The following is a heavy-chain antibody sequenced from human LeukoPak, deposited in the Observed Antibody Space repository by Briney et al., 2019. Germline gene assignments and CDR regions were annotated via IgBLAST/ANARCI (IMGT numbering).Heavy chain of an antibody. V-gene: IGHV3-23*01. D-gene: IGHD5-12*01. J-gene: IGHJ4*02. CDR2: INSAGST. CDR1: GFTFSSYA. CDR3: AKDQDTVATAPFDY. Sequence: GGSLRLSCAASGFTFSSYAMSWVRQAPGKGLEWVSAINSAGSTYYGDSVRGRFTISRDNSKNVLHLQMNSLRAEDTALYYCAKDQDTVATAPFDYWGLGTLVTVSS.